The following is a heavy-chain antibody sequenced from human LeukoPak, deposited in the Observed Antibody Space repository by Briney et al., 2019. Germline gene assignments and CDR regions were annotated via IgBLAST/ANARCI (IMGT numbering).Heavy chain of an antibody. CDR1: GFTFSDYY. V-gene: IGHV3-11*01. Sequence: GGSLRLSCAASGFTFSDYYMSWIRQAPGKGLEWVSYISSSGSTIYYAGSVKGRFTISRDNAKNSLYLQMNSLRAEDTAVYYCARTDSSGLFDYWGQGTLVTVSS. CDR2: ISSSGSTI. D-gene: IGHD3-22*01. CDR3: ARTDSSGLFDY. J-gene: IGHJ4*02.